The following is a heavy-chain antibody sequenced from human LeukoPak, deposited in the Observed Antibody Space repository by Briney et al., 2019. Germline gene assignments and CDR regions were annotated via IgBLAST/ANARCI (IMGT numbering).Heavy chain of an antibody. J-gene: IGHJ5*02. Sequence: PGGSLRLSCAASGFTFSSYAMNWVRQAPGKGLEWISSISGSGDNTYYADSVKGRFTISRDNSKNTLYLQMNSLRAEDTAVYYCAKARIAAASNWFDPWGQGTLVTVSS. CDR1: GFTFSSYA. CDR3: AKARIAAASNWFDP. V-gene: IGHV3-23*01. CDR2: ISGSGDNT. D-gene: IGHD6-13*01.